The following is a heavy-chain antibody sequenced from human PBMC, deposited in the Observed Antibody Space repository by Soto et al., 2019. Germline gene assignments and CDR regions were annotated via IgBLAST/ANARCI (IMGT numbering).Heavy chain of an antibody. CDR3: DRSSSSHYYYYYGMDV. V-gene: IGHV4-59*04. J-gene: IGHJ6*02. D-gene: IGHD6-6*01. Sequence: PSETLSLTCSVSGGSINYYYWSWIRQPPGKGLEWIGSIYYSGSTYYTPSLKSRVTISVDTSKNQFSLKLSSVTAADTAVYYCDRSSSSHYYYYYGMDVWGQGTTVTVSS. CDR1: GGSINYYY. CDR2: IYYSGST.